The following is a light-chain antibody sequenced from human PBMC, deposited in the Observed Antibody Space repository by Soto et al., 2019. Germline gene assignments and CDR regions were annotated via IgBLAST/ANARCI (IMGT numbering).Light chain of an antibody. CDR3: QQYHDWPPVT. Sequence: EIVMTQSPATLSVSPGERVTLSCGASQSIRSDLAWYQQKPGQAPRLLIYGASTRATGIPARFSGSGSGTECTLTISSLQSEDFALYYWQQYHDWPPVTFGQGTRLE. CDR2: GAS. CDR1: QSIRSD. J-gene: IGKJ5*01. V-gene: IGKV3-15*01.